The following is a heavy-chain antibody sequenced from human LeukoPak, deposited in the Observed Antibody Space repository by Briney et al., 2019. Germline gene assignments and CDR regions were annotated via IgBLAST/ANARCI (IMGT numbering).Heavy chain of an antibody. CDR1: GFTFSRYG. CDR2: IWYDGSGK. CDR3: GRDGGDPYDFWSGSRDHADQKFYSYYGLDV. J-gene: IGHJ6*02. Sequence: SGRSLRLSCAASGFTFSRYGMHWVRQAPGKGLEWVAVIWYDGSGKYYADSVKGRFTVSRDNSKSTLYLQMNSLRAEDTAVYYCGRDGGDPYDFWSGSRDHADQKFYSYYGLDVWGQGTTVTVSS. D-gene: IGHD3-3*01. V-gene: IGHV3-33*01.